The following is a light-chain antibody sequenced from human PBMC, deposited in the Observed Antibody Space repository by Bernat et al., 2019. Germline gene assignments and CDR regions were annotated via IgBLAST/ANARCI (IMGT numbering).Light chain of an antibody. J-gene: IGKJ4*01. Sequence: DIQMTQSPSSLSASVGDRVIVSCRASQSITNYLNWYQHRPGKAPKLLIYAASLLQSGVPSRFSGRGSGTDFTLTISSLQPEDFATYYCQQSYSIPRTFGGRTKVEI. V-gene: IGKV1-39*01. CDR3: QQSYSIPRT. CDR2: AAS. CDR1: QSITNY.